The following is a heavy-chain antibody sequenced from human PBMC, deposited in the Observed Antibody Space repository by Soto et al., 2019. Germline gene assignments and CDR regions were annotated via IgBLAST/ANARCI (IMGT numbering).Heavy chain of an antibody. CDR1: GGSISSYF. D-gene: IGHD6-13*01. V-gene: IGHV4-59*01. CDR3: ARDLAAVPRAFDY. Sequence: SETLSLTCTVSGGSISSYFYIWVRQPPGKGLEWIGSVYYTVTTDYNPSLKSRVTISVDTSKTQFSLNLRSVTAADTAVYYCARDLAAVPRAFDYWGRGTPVTVSS. CDR2: VYYTVTT. J-gene: IGHJ4*02.